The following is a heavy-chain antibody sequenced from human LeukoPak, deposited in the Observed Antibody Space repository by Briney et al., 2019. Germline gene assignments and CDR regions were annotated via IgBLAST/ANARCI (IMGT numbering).Heavy chain of an antibody. CDR2: IHYSGST. D-gene: IGHD6-13*01. CDR1: GGSISSGDYY. V-gene: IGHV4-30-4*01. Sequence: SETLSLTCTVSGGSISSGDYYWSWIRQPPGKGLEWIGYIHYSGSTYYNPSLKSRVTISVDTSKNQFSLKLSSVTAADTAVYYCARVYGESSSWYNHYYYGMDVWGQGTTVTVSS. CDR3: ARVYGESSSWYNHYYYGMDV. J-gene: IGHJ6*02.